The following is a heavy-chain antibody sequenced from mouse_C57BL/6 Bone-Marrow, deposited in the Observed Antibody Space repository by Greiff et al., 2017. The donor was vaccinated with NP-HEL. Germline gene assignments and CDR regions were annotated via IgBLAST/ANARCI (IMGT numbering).Heavy chain of an antibody. CDR3: ARRYRGLYYYAMDY. CDR2: ISSGSSTI. J-gene: IGHJ4*01. D-gene: IGHD2-12*01. V-gene: IGHV5-17*01. Sequence: EVQRVESGGGLVKPGGSLKLSCAASGFTFSDYGMHWVRQAPEKGLEWVAYISSGSSTIYYADTVKGRFTISRDNAKNTLFLRMTSLRFEDTAMYYCARRYRGLYYYAMDYWGQGTSVTVSS. CDR1: GFTFSDYG.